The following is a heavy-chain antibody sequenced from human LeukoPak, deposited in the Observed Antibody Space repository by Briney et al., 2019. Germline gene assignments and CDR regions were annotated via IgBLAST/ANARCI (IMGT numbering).Heavy chain of an antibody. D-gene: IGHD4-17*01. Sequence: SETLSLTRTVSGGSVSSGSYYWSWIRQPPGKGLEWIGYIYYSGGTNYNPSLKSRVTISVDTSKNQFSLKLSSVTAADTAVYYCARVHTTVTTYYFDYWGQGTLVTVSS. CDR1: GGSVSSGSYY. V-gene: IGHV4-61*01. CDR3: ARVHTTVTTYYFDY. CDR2: IYYSGGT. J-gene: IGHJ4*02.